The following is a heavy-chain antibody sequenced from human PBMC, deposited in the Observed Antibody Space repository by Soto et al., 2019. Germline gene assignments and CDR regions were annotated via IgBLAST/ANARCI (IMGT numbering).Heavy chain of an antibody. D-gene: IGHD3-10*01. CDR3: AKYGSDSFYYDGMDV. V-gene: IGHV3-23*01. CDR1: GFIFSNYA. CDR2: ISSSGGST. Sequence: HPGGSLRLSCAASGFIFSNYAMSWVRQAPGKGLEWVSTISSSGGSTYYADSVKGRFTISRDKSKNTLNLQMNSLRVEDTAVYYCAKYGSDSFYYDGMDVWGQGTTVTVSS. J-gene: IGHJ6*02.